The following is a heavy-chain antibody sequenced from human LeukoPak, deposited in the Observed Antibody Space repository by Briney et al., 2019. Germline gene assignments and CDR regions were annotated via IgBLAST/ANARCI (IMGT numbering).Heavy chain of an antibody. J-gene: IGHJ4*03. D-gene: IGHD1-1*01. CDR2: INHRGDT. V-gene: IGHV4-34*01. CDR3: ARGPTISETGYFDY. Sequence: KPSETLSLTCAVYGGSFSAYYWSWIRQSPGQGLELIAEINHRGDTNYNPSVKSRVSISVDTSKNQFSLKVTSLTAADTAVYYCARGPTISETGYFDYWGQGTLVTVSS. CDR1: GGSFSAYY.